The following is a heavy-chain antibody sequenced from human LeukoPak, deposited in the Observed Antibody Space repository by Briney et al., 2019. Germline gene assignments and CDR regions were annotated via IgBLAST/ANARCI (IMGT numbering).Heavy chain of an antibody. Sequence: GESLKISCKGSGYRFTSHWIGWVRQMPGKGLEWMGIISPGDSDARYSPSFQGQVTISADKSINTAYLQWSSLKASDTAMYYCARQRSIYSSGWIYIDSWGQGTLVTVSS. V-gene: IGHV5-51*01. CDR1: GYRFTSHW. CDR2: ISPGDSDA. J-gene: IGHJ4*02. CDR3: ARQRSIYSSGWIYIDS. D-gene: IGHD6-19*01.